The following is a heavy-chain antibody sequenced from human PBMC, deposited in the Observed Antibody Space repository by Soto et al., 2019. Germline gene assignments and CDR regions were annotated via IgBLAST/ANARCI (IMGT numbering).Heavy chain of an antibody. V-gene: IGHV1-18*01. CDR3: ARDRMTTVTTPLDY. CDR1: GYTFTSYG. CDR2: ISAYNGNT. Sequence: GASVKVSCKASGYTFTSYGMSWVRQAPGQGLEWMGWISAYNGNTNYAQKLQGRVTMTTDTSTSTAYMGLRSLRSDDTAVYYCARDRMTTVTTPLDYWGQGTLVTVYS. J-gene: IGHJ4*02. D-gene: IGHD4-17*01.